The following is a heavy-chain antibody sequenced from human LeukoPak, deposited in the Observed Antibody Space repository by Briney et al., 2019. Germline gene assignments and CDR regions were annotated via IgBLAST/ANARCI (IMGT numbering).Heavy chain of an antibody. CDR1: GFRLSTYS. CDR3: ARDVYDSGRGAFDI. CDR2: ISSTGNTI. V-gene: IGHV3-48*04. J-gene: IGHJ3*02. Sequence: GGSLRLSCAASGFRLSTYSMNWVRQAPGQGLEWISYISSTGNTIDCADSVSGRFTISRDNAKNSLYLQMNSLRVEDTAVYYCARDVYDSGRGAFDILGQGTMVTVSS. D-gene: IGHD3-10*01.